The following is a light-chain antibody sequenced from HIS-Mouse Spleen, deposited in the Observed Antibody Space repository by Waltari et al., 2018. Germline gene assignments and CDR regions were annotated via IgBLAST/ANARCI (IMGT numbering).Light chain of an antibody. V-gene: IGKV1-9*01. Sequence: DIQLTQSPSFLSASVGDRVTITCRAIQGISSYLDWYQQKPGKATKILIYAASTLQSGVPSRFGGSGSGTEFTLTISSLQPEDFATYYCQQLNSYPPTFGQGTKVEIK. CDR1: QGISSY. J-gene: IGKJ1*01. CDR3: QQLNSYPPT. CDR2: AAS.